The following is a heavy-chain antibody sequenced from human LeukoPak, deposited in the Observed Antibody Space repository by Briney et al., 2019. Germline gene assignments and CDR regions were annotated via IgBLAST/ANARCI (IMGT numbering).Heavy chain of an antibody. V-gene: IGHV3-9*03. Sequence: HPGGSLRLSCAASGFTFDDYAMHWVRQAPGKGLEWVSGISWNSGSIGYADSVKGRFTISRDNAKNSLYLQMNSLRAEDMAVYYCAKDQDPHSYGSGSYAPFDYWGQGTLVTVSS. J-gene: IGHJ4*02. CDR3: AKDQDPHSYGSGSYAPFDY. D-gene: IGHD3-10*01. CDR1: GFTFDDYA. CDR2: ISWNSGSI.